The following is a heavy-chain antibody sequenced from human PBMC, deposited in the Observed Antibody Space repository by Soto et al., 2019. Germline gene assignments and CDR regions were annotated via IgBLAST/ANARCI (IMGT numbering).Heavy chain of an antibody. V-gene: IGHV1-18*04. J-gene: IGHJ4*02. CDR2: HNGQNGNT. CDR1: GDTLTSYG. Sequence: QVQLVQSGPEVIKPGASLNVSCTASGDTLTSYGVTWVRQAPGQGLEWMGFHNGQNGNTNYAQRFQGRVTMTADMSAATAYLQLRTLRSDDTAIYYCAVGKDFDYWGQGTLVIVSS. D-gene: IGHD1-26*01. CDR3: AVGKDFDY.